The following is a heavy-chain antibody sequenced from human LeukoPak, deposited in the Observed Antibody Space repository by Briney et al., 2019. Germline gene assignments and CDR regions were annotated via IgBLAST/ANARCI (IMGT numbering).Heavy chain of an antibody. J-gene: IGHJ4*02. Sequence: SQTLSLTCALSGDSVSSNRNWIRQSPSRGLEWLGRTYYRSKWSDDYIVSVKSRIVINPDSSKNQFSLQLRSVPPEDTAVYFCAREMGNVHGYWGQGTLVTVSS. CDR1: GDSVSSNR. V-gene: IGHV6-1*01. D-gene: IGHD3-10*02. CDR2: TYYRSKWSD. CDR3: AREMGNVHGY.